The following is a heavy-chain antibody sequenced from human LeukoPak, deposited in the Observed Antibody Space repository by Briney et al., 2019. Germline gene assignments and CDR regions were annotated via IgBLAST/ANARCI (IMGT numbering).Heavy chain of an antibody. CDR1: GFTFDDYA. J-gene: IGHJ4*02. Sequence: GGSLRLSCAASGFTFDDYAMHWVRQAPGKGLEWVSGISWNSGSIGYADSVKGRFTISRDNAKNSLYLQMNSLRAEDTAVYYCARDYEYSTPFDYWGQGTLVTVSS. CDR2: ISWNSGSI. CDR3: ARDYEYSTPFDY. D-gene: IGHD6-13*01. V-gene: IGHV3-9*01.